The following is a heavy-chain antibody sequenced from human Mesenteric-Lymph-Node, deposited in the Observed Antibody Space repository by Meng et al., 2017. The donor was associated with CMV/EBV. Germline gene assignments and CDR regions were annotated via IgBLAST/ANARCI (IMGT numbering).Heavy chain of an antibody. J-gene: IGHJ4*02. V-gene: IGHV4-59*01. CDR2: ISYSGST. D-gene: IGHD5-12*01. CDR1: GGSISSYY. CDR3: ARSGGLRPDY. Sequence: SETLSLTCTVSGGSISSYYWSWIRQPPGKGLEWIGFISYSGSTNYNPSLKSRVTISVDTSKNQFSLKLSSVAAADTAVYCCARSGGLRPDYWGQGTLVTVSS.